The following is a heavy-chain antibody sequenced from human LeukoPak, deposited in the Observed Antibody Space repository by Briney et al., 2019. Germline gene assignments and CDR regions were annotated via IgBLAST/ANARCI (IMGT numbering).Heavy chain of an antibody. Sequence: GGSLRLSCAASGFIFSTYSINWVRQAPGKGVEWVSYICSGGSTIYYPDSVKGLFTISRDNAKNSLYLQMNSLRAEDTAVYYCAREIKLTVVTRGARDYRGQGILGTVSS. V-gene: IGHV3-48*01. CDR1: GFIFSTYS. J-gene: IGHJ4*02. CDR3: AREIKLTVVTRGARDY. D-gene: IGHD4-23*01. CDR2: ICSGGSTI.